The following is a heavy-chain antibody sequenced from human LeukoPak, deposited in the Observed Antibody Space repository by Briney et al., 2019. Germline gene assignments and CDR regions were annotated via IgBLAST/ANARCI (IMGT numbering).Heavy chain of an antibody. CDR3: ARHRGWNYSIRYDY. D-gene: IGHD1-7*01. J-gene: IGHJ4*02. CDR1: GGSFSGYY. CDR2: INHSGST. Sequence: PSETLSLTCAVYGGSFSGYYWSWIRQPPGKGLEWIGEINHSGSTNYNPSLKSRVTISVDTSKNQFSLKLSSVTAADTAVYYCARHRGWNYSIRYDYWGQGTLVTVSS. V-gene: IGHV4-34*01.